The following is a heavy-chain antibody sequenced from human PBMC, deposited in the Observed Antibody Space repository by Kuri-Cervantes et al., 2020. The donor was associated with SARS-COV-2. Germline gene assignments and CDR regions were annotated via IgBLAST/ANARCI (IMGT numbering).Heavy chain of an antibody. CDR2: ISSSGATS. Sequence: GGSLRLSCAASGFTFSSYAMSWVRQAPGKGLEWVSAISSSGATSYYADSVKGRFTISRDNSKNTLYLQMNSLRAEDTAVYYCARAPTYYDSSGPTYYFDYWGQGTLVTFSS. V-gene: IGHV3-23*01. CDR3: ARAPTYYDSSGPTYYFDY. CDR1: GFTFSSYA. D-gene: IGHD3-22*01. J-gene: IGHJ4*01.